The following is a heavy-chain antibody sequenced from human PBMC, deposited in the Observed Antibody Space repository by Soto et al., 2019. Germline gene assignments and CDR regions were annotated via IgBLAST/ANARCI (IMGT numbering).Heavy chain of an antibody. CDR2: INPSGGST. J-gene: IGHJ6*02. Sequence: QVQLVQSGAEVKKPGASVKVSCKASGYTFTSYYMHWVRQAPGQGLEWMGIINPSGGSTSYAQKLLGRGTMTSDTSTITVYQELGSLISEDTVNYYCAIDRSSGARGYYCGMHVWSQGTTVTVS. CDR1: GYTFTSYY. V-gene: IGHV1-46*03. D-gene: IGHD6-19*01. CDR3: AIDRSSGARGYYCGMHV.